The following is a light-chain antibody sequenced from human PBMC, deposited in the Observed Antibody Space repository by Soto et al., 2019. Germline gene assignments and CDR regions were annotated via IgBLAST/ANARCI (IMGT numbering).Light chain of an antibody. CDR2: GAS. J-gene: IGKJ1*01. CDR1: QAINKY. CDR3: QQSYTTPGT. Sequence: DIQMTQSPSSLPASVGDSVTITCRASQAINKYLNWYQHKAGQAPKLLIYGASSLHKGVLARFRGSGAGTFFTLTISSLQPEDFATYYCQQSYTTPGTFGRGTTVEIK. V-gene: IGKV1-39*01.